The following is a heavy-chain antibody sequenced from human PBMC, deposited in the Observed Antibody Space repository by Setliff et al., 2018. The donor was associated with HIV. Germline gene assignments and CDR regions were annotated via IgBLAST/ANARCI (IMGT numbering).Heavy chain of an antibody. Sequence: PGGSLRLSCAASGFTFDRYWMHWVRQAPGKGLEWLTLISYNGNTKKYVDSVRGRFTISRDNSKNTVYLQMNSLRIDDTGVYYCARGGDYFDYWGQGTLVTVSS. CDR3: ARGGDYFDY. CDR2: ISYNGNTK. V-gene: IGHV3-30*03. J-gene: IGHJ4*02. CDR1: GFTFDRYW.